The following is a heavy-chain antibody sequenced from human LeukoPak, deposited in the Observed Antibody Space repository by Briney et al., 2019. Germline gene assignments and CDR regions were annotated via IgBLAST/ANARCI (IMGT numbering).Heavy chain of an antibody. CDR2: ISSSGTNK. CDR3: ASGSYDTRRYDY. V-gene: IGHV3-21*06. CDR1: GFTFSIYS. Sequence: GGSLRLSCAASGFTFSIYSMNWVCQAPGKGLEWVSSISSSGTNKYYADSVKGRFAISRDNAKNSLYLQMNSLRAEDTAVYYCASGSYDTRRYDYWGQGILVTVTS. D-gene: IGHD1-26*01. J-gene: IGHJ4*02.